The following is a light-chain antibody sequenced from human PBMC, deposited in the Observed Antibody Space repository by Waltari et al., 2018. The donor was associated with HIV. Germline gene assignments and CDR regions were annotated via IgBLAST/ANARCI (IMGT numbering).Light chain of an antibody. CDR1: SSNIGSKT. CDR2: TNK. Sequence: QSVLTQPPSASGTPGQRVTIACSGSSSNIGSKTVNWYHQLPGTAPKLLIYTNKQRPSGVPARFSGSKSGTSASLAISGLQSEDEADYYCAAWDDSLNGWVFGGGTKLTVL. V-gene: IGLV1-44*01. J-gene: IGLJ3*02. CDR3: AAWDDSLNGWV.